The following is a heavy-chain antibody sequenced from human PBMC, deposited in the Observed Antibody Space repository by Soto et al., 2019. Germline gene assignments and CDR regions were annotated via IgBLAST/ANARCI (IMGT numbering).Heavy chain of an antibody. Sequence: EVQLLESGGGLVQPGGSLRLSCAASGFTFSSYAMSWVRQAPGTGLEWVSAISDSGGSTYYADSVKGRFTISRDNSKNTLYLQMNSLRAEDTAVYYCAKGVYRGSSGWYDYWGQGTLVTVSS. D-gene: IGHD6-19*01. CDR1: GFTFSSYA. CDR3: AKGVYRGSSGWYDY. J-gene: IGHJ4*02. CDR2: ISDSGGST. V-gene: IGHV3-23*01.